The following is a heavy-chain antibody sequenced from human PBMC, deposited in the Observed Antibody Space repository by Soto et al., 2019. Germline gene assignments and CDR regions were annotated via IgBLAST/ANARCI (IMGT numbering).Heavy chain of an antibody. J-gene: IGHJ4*02. Sequence: PSEALSLTCAVSGGCSSSNNLWTGVLRPRGKGLEWIEKSDHGGSNNYTPSLKSRVTISVDKSKNQFSLRLSSVTAADTAVYYCARSPRSIAAGGIDYWGQGILVTV. CDR2: SDHGGSN. CDR1: GGCSSSNNL. D-gene: IGHD6-13*01. CDR3: ARSPRSIAAGGIDY. V-gene: IGHV4-4*02.